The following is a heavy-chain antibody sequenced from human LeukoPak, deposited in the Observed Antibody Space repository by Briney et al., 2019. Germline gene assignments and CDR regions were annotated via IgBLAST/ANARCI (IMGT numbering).Heavy chain of an antibody. CDR2: ISSSSSYI. Sequence: GGSLRLSCAASGFTFSSYSMNWVRQAPGKGLEWVSSISSSSSYIYYADSVKGRFTISRDNAKNSLYLQMNSLRAEDTAVYYCARQQGYSIGWVDYWGQGTLVTVSS. CDR1: GFTFSSYS. V-gene: IGHV3-21*01. J-gene: IGHJ4*02. CDR3: ARQQGYSIGWVDY. D-gene: IGHD6-25*01.